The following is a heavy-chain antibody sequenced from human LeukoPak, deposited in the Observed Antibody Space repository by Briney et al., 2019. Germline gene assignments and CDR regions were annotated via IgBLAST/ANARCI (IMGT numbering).Heavy chain of an antibody. CDR2: IYPGDSDT. D-gene: IGHD6-19*01. CDR1: GYSFTSYW. V-gene: IGHV5-51*01. CDR3: ASITTDIAVAGRGPPDAFDI. J-gene: IGHJ3*02. Sequence: GESLKTSCKGSGYSFTSYWIGWVRQMPGKGLEWMGIIYPGDSDTRYSPSFQGQVTISADKSISTAYLQWSSLKASDTAMYYCASITTDIAVAGRGPPDAFDIWGQGTMVTVSS.